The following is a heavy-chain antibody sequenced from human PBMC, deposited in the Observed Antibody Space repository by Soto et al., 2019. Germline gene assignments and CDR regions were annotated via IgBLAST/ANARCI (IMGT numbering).Heavy chain of an antibody. CDR1: GGSISCSSYY. Sequence: QLQLQESGPGLVKPSETLSLTCTVSGGSISCSSYYWGWIRQPPGKGLEWIGSIYYSGSTYYNPSLKSRVTISVDTSKNQFSLKLSSVTAADTAVYYCARHQTSEQWLVRELGYFDYWGQGTLVTVSS. CDR2: IYYSGST. J-gene: IGHJ4*02. V-gene: IGHV4-39*01. CDR3: ARHQTSEQWLVRELGYFDY. D-gene: IGHD6-19*01.